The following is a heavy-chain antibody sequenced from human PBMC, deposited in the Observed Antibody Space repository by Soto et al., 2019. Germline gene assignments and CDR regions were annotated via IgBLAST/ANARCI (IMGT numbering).Heavy chain of an antibody. J-gene: IGHJ5*02. CDR2: ISAYNGNT. CDR1: GGTFSSYA. CDR3: ARDLGPITIFGVVHNWFDP. V-gene: IGHV1-18*01. D-gene: IGHD3-3*01. Sequence: GASVKVSCKASGGTFSSYAISWVRQAPGQGLEWMGWISAYNGNTNYAQKLQGRVTMTTDTSTSTAYMELRSLRSDDTAVYYCARDLGPITIFGVVHNWFDPWGQGTLVTVSS.